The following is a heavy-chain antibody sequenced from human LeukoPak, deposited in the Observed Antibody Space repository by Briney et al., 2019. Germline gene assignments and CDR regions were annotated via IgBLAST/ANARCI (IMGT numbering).Heavy chain of an antibody. Sequence: GGSLRLSCAASGFTFSSYSMNWVRQAPGKGLEWVSSISSSSSYIYYADSVKGRFTISRDNAKNSLYLQMNSLRAEDAAVYYCARGRWELRAWDYWGQGTLVTVSS. CDR3: ARGRWELRAWDY. CDR1: GFTFSSYS. D-gene: IGHD1-26*01. CDR2: ISSSSSYI. J-gene: IGHJ4*02. V-gene: IGHV3-21*01.